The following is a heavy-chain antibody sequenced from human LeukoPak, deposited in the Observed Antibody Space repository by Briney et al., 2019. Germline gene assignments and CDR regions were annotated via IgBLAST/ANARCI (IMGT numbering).Heavy chain of an antibody. CDR1: GFTFSTYS. CDR2: ISGSGGDT. J-gene: IGHJ4*02. CDR3: AKKGATTGDFDY. Sequence: GGSLRLSCAASGFTFSTYSMTWVRQAPGKGPEWVSAISGSGGDTYYADSVKGRFTISRDNSKNTLYLQMNSPRAEDTAVYYCAKKGATTGDFDYWGQGTLVTVSS. V-gene: IGHV3-23*01. D-gene: IGHD1-26*01.